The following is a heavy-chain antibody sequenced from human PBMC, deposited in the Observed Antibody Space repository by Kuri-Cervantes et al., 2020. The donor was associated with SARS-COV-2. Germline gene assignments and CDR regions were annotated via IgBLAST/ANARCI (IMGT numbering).Heavy chain of an antibody. CDR2: ISYDGSNK. CDR1: GFTFSSYG. D-gene: IGHD2-2*01. CDR3: ARTVLPAAIFVPNARVAWGYYYGMDV. Sequence: GESLKISCAASGFTFSSYGMHWVRQAPGKGLEWVAVISYDGSNKYYADSVKGRFSTSRDNSKNTLYLQMNSLIAEDTAVYYCARTVLPAAIFVPNARVAWGYYYGMDVWGQGTTVTVSS. V-gene: IGHV3-30*03. J-gene: IGHJ6*02.